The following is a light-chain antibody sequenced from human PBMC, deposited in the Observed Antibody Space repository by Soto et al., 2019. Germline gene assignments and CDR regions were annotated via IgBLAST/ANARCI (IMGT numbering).Light chain of an antibody. CDR2: EVT. V-gene: IGLV1-44*01. CDR3: NSYTRSTKYV. Sequence: QSVLTQPPSASGTPGQRVTISCSGGSSNIGTNTVNWYQHHPGKAPKLIIYEVTNRPSGVSNRFSGSKSGNTASLTISGLQAEDEADYYCNSYTRSTKYVFGTGTKVTVL. J-gene: IGLJ1*01. CDR1: SSNIGTNT.